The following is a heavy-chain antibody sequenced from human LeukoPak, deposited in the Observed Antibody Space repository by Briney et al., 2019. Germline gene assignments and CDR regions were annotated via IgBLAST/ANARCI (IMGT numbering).Heavy chain of an antibody. Sequence: SETLSLTCTVSGGSISSSSYYWGWIRQPPGKGLEWIGSIYYSGSTYYNPSLKSRVTISVDTSKNQFSLKLSSVTAADTAVYYCATSRYYYDSSGYYFGENFDYWGQGTLVTVSS. CDR3: ATSRYYYDSSGYYFGENFDY. V-gene: IGHV4-39*01. CDR1: GGSISSSSYY. D-gene: IGHD3-22*01. J-gene: IGHJ4*02. CDR2: IYYSGST.